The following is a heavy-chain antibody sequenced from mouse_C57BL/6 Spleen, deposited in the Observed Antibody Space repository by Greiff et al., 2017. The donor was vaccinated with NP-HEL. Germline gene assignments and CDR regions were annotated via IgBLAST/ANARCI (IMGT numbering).Heavy chain of an antibody. Sequence: VQLQQSGAELVKPGASVKLSCKASGYTFTSYWMHWVKQRPGQGLEWIGMIHPNSGSTNYNEKFKSKATLTVDKSSSTAYMQLSSLTSEDSAVYYCARVSGRAYYYAMDYWGQGNSVTVSS. J-gene: IGHJ4*01. CDR2: IHPNSGST. CDR1: GYTFTSYW. V-gene: IGHV1-64*01. D-gene: IGHD1-1*01. CDR3: ARVSGRAYYYAMDY.